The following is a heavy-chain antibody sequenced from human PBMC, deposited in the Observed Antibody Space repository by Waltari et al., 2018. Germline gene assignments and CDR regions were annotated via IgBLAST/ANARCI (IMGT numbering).Heavy chain of an antibody. CDR2: IDHSGTT. J-gene: IGHJ4*01. Sequence: QLQESGPGLVKPSETLSLTCSVSGGSIRSSSFWGGWFRQPPGQGLEWIGMIDHSGTTYYNPSLKSRLTISGDTSKNQFSLKLSFVTAADTAVYYCVRLMDGWGHGTLVTVSS. CDR3: VRLMDG. CDR1: GGSIRSSSFW. V-gene: IGHV4-39*01. D-gene: IGHD2-2*03.